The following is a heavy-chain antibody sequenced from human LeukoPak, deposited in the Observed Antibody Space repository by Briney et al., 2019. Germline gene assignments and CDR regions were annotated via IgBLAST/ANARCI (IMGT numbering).Heavy chain of an antibody. CDR3: ASAYYDSSGYQNGEFDY. D-gene: IGHD3-22*01. Sequence: SETLSLTCTVSGGSISSYYWSWIRQPPGKGLEWIGYIYYSGSTNYNPSLKSRVTISVDTSKNQFSLKLSSVTAADTAVYYCASAYYDSSGYQNGEFDYWGQGTLVTVSS. CDR1: GGSISSYY. V-gene: IGHV4-59*12. CDR2: IYYSGST. J-gene: IGHJ4*02.